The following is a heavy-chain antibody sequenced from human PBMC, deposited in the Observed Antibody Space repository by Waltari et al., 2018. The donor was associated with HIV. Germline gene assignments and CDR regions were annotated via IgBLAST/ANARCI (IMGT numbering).Heavy chain of an antibody. J-gene: IGHJ4*02. CDR2: ISRDGSSK. Sequence: QVQLVESGGGLVQPGGSLRLSCAASGFIFRDFAIHGVRQAPGKGLEWVAVISRDGSSKYYADSVQGRFTISRDNSKNSLHLHMNSLRPKDTAVYYCAREGIVAAPFDFWGLGTLVTVSS. D-gene: IGHD2-15*01. V-gene: IGHV3-30*01. CDR1: GFIFRDFA. CDR3: AREGIVAAPFDF.